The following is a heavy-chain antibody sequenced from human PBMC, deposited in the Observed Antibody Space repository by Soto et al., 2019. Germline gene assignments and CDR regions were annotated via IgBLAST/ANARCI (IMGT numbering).Heavy chain of an antibody. CDR2: IYRSGST. D-gene: IGHD2-2*01. J-gene: IGHJ6*02. CDR3: ARVTEYQLARDYYVMDV. V-gene: IGHV4-4*02. CDR1: GDSISSSPNW. Sequence: QVQLQGSGPGLVRPSGTLSLTCVVSGDSISSSPNWWSWVRQSPGKGLEWIGEIYRSGSTNYNPSLKSRVTMSVDTSNNQFTLRLNSVTAADTGVYYCARVTEYQLARDYYVMDVWGQGTTVIVS.